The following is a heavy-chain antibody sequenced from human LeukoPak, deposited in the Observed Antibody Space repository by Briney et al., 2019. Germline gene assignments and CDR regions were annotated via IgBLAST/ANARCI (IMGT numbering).Heavy chain of an antibody. CDR3: AASPDYYDSSGYSYYFDY. J-gene: IGHJ4*02. CDR1: GFTFTSSA. V-gene: IGHV1-58*01. CDR2: IVVGSGNT. Sequence: TSVKVSCKASGFTFTSSAVQWVRQARGQRLEWIGWIVVGSGNTNYAQKFQERVTITRDMSTSTAHMELSSLRSEDTAVYYCAASPDYYDSSGYSYYFDYWGQGTLVTVSS. D-gene: IGHD3-22*01.